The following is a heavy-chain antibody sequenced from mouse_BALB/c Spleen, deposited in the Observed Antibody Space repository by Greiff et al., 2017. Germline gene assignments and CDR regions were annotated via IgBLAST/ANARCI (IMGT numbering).Heavy chain of an antibody. Sequence: EVQGVESGGGLVQPGGSLRLSCATSGFTFSDFYMEWVRQPPGKRLEWIAASRNKANDYTTEYSASVKGRFIVSRDTSQSILYLQMNALRAEDTAIYYCARDDVGYGSSYNWYFDVWGAGTTVTVSS. CDR3: ARDDVGYGSSYNWYFDV. V-gene: IGHV7-1*02. J-gene: IGHJ1*01. CDR1: GFTFSDFY. D-gene: IGHD1-1*01. CDR2: SRNKANDYTT.